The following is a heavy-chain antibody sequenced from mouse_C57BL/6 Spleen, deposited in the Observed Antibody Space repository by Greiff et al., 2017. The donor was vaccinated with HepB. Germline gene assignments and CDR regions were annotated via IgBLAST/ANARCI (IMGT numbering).Heavy chain of an antibody. Sequence: EVQLVESGPGMVKPSQSLSLTCTVTGYSITSGYDWHWIRHFPGNKLEWMGYISYSGSTNYNPSLKSRISITHDTSKNHFFLKLNSVTTEDTATYYCARADSNFSWFAYWGQGTLVTVSA. V-gene: IGHV3-1*01. D-gene: IGHD2-5*01. CDR2: ISYSGST. CDR3: ARADSNFSWFAY. J-gene: IGHJ3*01. CDR1: GYSITSGYD.